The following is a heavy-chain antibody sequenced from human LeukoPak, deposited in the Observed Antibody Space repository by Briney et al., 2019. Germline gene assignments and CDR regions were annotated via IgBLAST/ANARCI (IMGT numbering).Heavy chain of an antibody. J-gene: IGHJ5*02. CDR3: ARDSGDYSNYVNWFDP. CDR1: GFTFSSYA. V-gene: IGHV3-48*01. Sequence: GGSLRLSCAASGFTFSSYAMSWVRQAPGKGLEWVSYISSSSSTMNYADSVKGRFTISRDNSKNTLYLQMNSLRAEDTAVYYCARDSGDYSNYVNWFDPWGQGTLVTVSS. CDR2: ISSSSSTM. D-gene: IGHD4-11*01.